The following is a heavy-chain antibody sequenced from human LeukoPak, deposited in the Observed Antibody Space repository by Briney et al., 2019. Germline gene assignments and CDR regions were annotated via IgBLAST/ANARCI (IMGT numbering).Heavy chain of an antibody. CDR2: IYYSGST. J-gene: IGHJ4*02. CDR1: GGSISSYY. V-gene: IGHV4-59*08. D-gene: IGHD5-12*01. CDR3: ARQRLGGMVATGPDDY. Sequence: SETLSLTCTVSGGSISSYYWSWIRQPPGKGLEWIGYIYYSGSTNYNPSLKSRVTISVDTSKNQFSLKLSSVTAADTAVYYCARQRLGGMVATGPDDYWGQGTLVTVS.